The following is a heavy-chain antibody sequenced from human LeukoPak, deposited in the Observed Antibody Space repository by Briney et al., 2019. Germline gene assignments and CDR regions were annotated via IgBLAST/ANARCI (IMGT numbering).Heavy chain of an antibody. J-gene: IGHJ3*02. CDR2: INPNSGGT. D-gene: IGHD4-17*01. Sequence: PLVKVSCNASGYTFTGYYMHWVRQAPGQGLEWMGWINPNSGGTNYAQMFEGRVTMTRDTSISTAYMELSRLRSDDTAVYYCARDTGRDAFDIWGQGTMVTVSS. V-gene: IGHV1-2*02. CDR3: ARDTGRDAFDI. CDR1: GYTFTGYY.